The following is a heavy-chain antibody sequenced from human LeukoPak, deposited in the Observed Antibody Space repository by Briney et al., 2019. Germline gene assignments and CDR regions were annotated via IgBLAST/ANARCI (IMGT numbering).Heavy chain of an antibody. D-gene: IGHD2-2*01. CDR1: GVFFSGYY. Sequence: SHTHSLTRAVYGVFFSGYYCSSIRQPPGRGLECIGEINHSGRTNYNPSLKSRVTISVDTSTNQFSLKLSSVTAADTAVYYCARGGLGYCSSTSCRTPYFDYWGQGTLVTVSS. CDR3: ARGGLGYCSSTSCRTPYFDY. CDR2: INHSGRT. J-gene: IGHJ4*02. V-gene: IGHV4-34*01.